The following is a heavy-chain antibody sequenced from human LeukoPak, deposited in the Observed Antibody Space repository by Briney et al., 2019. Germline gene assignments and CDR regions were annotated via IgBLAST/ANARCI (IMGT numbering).Heavy chain of an antibody. CDR3: ARVGALSSSWLLY. Sequence: PGGSLRLSCAASELSVGSNYMTWVRQAPGKGLEWVSSISSRAGTIYYADSVKGRFTISRDNAKNSLYLQMNSLRAEDTAVYYCARVGALSSSWLLYWGQGTLVTVSS. CDR2: ISSRAGTI. CDR1: ELSVGSNY. D-gene: IGHD6-13*01. V-gene: IGHV3-48*03. J-gene: IGHJ4*02.